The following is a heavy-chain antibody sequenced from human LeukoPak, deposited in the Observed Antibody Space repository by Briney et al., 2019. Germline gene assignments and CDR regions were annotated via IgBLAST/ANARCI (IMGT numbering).Heavy chain of an antibody. V-gene: IGHV4-39*07. CDR3: ARLPRLRSSVIS. Sequence: SETLSLTCTVSGGSISSSSYYWSWIRQPPGKGLEWIGEINHSGSTNYNPSLKSRVTISVDTSKNQFSLKLSSVTAADTAVYYCARLPRLRSSVISWGQGTLVTVSS. D-gene: IGHD4-17*01. CDR1: GGSISSSSYY. J-gene: IGHJ5*02. CDR2: INHSGST.